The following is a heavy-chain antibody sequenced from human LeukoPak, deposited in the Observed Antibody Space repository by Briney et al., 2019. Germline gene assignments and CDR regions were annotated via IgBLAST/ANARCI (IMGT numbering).Heavy chain of an antibody. CDR2: ISVSGDST. CDR3: AKEWRGDGYIPKPLSP. CDR1: GFSFSSFA. D-gene: IGHD5-24*01. V-gene: IGHV3-23*01. Sequence: GGSLRLSCVAAGFSFSSFAMSWVRQAPGEGLGWVSSISVSGDSTFYAHSVKGRFTISRDNSKNTLYLRMDSLRAGDTAVYYCAKEWRGDGYIPKPLSPWGQGTLVSVSS. J-gene: IGHJ5*02.